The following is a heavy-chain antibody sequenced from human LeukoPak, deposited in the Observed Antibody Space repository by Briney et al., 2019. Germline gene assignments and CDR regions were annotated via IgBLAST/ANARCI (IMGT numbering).Heavy chain of an antibody. CDR1: GFTFSSYA. CDR2: ISGSGGST. Sequence: GGSLRLSCAASGFTFSSYAMSWVRQAPREVLEWVSAISGSGGSTYYADSVKGRFTISRDNSKNTLYLQMNSLRAEDTAVYYCAKDRRIQLWLGFDYWGQGTLVTVST. V-gene: IGHV3-23*01. D-gene: IGHD5-18*01. CDR3: AKDRRIQLWLGFDY. J-gene: IGHJ4*02.